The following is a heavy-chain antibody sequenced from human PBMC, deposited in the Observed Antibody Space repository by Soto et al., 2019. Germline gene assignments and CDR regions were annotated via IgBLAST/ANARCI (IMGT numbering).Heavy chain of an antibody. J-gene: IGHJ6*02. V-gene: IGHV4-39*01. CDR3: ARSDGSGYDSSGEPTYYYYGMDV. Sequence: SETLSLTCTVSGDSISSSSYYWGWIRQPPGKGLEWIGSIYYSGSTYYNPSLKSRVTISVDTSKNQFSLKLSSVTAADTAVYYCARSDGSGYDSSGEPTYYYYGMDVWGQGTTVTVSS. D-gene: IGHD5-12*01. CDR1: GDSISSSSYY. CDR2: IYYSGST.